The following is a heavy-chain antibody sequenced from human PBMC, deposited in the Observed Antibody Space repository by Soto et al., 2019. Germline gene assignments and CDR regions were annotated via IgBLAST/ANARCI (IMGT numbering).Heavy chain of an antibody. CDR1: GGSISRGGYY. CDR3: AAGELLYWVY. V-gene: IGHV4-31*03. J-gene: IGHJ4*02. D-gene: IGHD3-10*01. Sequence: TSETLSLTCTVSGGSISRGGYYWSWIRQNPGKGLEWIGYTYNSVSTYYNPSLKSRVTISVDTSKNQFSLKLTNMDPVDTATYYCAAGELLYWVYWGQGTLVTVSS. CDR2: TYNSVST.